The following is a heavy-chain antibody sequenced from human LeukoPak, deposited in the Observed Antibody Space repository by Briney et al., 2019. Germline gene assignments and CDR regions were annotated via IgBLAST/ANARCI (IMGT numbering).Heavy chain of an antibody. CDR2: IRYDGSNK. Sequence: TGGSLRLSCAASGFTFSSYGMHWVRQAPGKGLEWVAFIRYDGSNKYYADSVKGRFTISRDNSKNTLYLQMNSLRAEDTAVYYCATPWDFWTSFAYWGQGTLVTVSS. CDR3: ATPWDFWTSFAY. D-gene: IGHD3/OR15-3a*01. CDR1: GFTFSSYG. J-gene: IGHJ4*02. V-gene: IGHV3-30*02.